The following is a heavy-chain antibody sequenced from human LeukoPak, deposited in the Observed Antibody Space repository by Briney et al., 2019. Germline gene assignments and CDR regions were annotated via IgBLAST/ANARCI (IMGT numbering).Heavy chain of an antibody. D-gene: IGHD4-11*01. CDR2: IRSKAHTYAT. Sequence: GGSLRLSCAASGFIFSDSAMHWVRQASGNGLEWVGRIRSKAHTYATAYSASTRGRFTISRDDSKNTAYLQMNSLKAEDTAVYHCFRWSDYINYPDYWGQGTLVTVSS. CDR3: FRWSDYINYPDY. J-gene: IGHJ4*02. CDR1: GFIFSDSA. V-gene: IGHV3-73*01.